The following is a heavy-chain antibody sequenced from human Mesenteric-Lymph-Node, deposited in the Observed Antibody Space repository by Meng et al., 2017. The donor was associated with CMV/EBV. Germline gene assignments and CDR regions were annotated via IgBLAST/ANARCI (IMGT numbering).Heavy chain of an antibody. CDR1: GGSVSSGDFY. J-gene: IGHJ4*02. CDR3: AREGYCSSTSCSGNDY. Sequence: SETLSLTFTVSGGSVSSGDFYWSWIRQSPGKGLEWIGYIYHTGSTLYNPSLKSRVTISLDTSKNQFSLRLTSVTTADTAVYYCAREGYCSSTSCSGNDYWGQGTLVTVSS. CDR2: IYHTGST. D-gene: IGHD2-2*01. V-gene: IGHV4-61*08.